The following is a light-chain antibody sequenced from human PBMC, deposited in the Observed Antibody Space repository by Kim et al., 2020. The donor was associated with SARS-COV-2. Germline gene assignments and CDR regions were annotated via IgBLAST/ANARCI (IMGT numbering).Light chain of an antibody. Sequence: NFMLTQPHSVSESPGKTVTISCTGSSGSIASNYVQWYQQRPGSAHTTVIYEDNQRHSGVPDRFSGSIDSSSNSASLTISGLKTEDEADYYCQSYDSSNHRGVFGGGTQLTVL. V-gene: IGLV6-57*02. CDR2: EDN. J-gene: IGLJ3*02. CDR1: SGSIASNY. CDR3: QSYDSSNHRGV.